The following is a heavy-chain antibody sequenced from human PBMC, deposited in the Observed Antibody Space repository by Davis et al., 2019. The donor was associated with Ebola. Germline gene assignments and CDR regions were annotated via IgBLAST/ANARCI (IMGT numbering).Heavy chain of an antibody. D-gene: IGHD4-23*01. Sequence: GGSLRLSCAASGFTFSSYSMNWVRQAPGKGLEWVSSISSSSSYIYYADSVKGRFTISRDNAKNSLYLQMNSLRAEDTAVYYCARGRGGKSRYGMDVWGQGTTVTVSS. V-gene: IGHV3-21*01. CDR1: GFTFSSYS. J-gene: IGHJ6*02. CDR2: ISSSSSYI. CDR3: ARGRGGKSRYGMDV.